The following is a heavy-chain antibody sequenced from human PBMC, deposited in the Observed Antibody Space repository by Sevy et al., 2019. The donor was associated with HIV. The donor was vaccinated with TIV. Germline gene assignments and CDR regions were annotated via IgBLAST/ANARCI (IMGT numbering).Heavy chain of an antibody. Sequence: SETLSLTCTVSGGSITSLYWNWIRQPPGKGLEWIANIYYNGPINYNPSLKSRLTLSLDTSKNQFSLRLSSVTAADTAMYYCAGENAWGRGYSWGQGTLVTVSS. CDR1: GGSITSLY. D-gene: IGHD1-26*01. J-gene: IGHJ4*02. V-gene: IGHV4-59*08. CDR2: IYYNGPI. CDR3: AGENAWGRGYS.